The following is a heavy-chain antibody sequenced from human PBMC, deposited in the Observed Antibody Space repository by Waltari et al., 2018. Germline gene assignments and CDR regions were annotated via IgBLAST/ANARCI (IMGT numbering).Heavy chain of an antibody. V-gene: IGHV1-69*14. CDR3: ARDHYGGNSDSGMDV. CDR2: IIPIFCSA. D-gene: IGHD4-17*01. Sequence: QVQLVQSGAEVKKPGSSVKVSCKASGGTFSSYAISWVRQAPGKGLEWIGGIIPIFCSANSSQTVQGIVTITADKSTSTAYMELSSLRSEDTAVYYCARDHYGGNSDSGMDVWGQGTTVTVSS. J-gene: IGHJ6*02. CDR1: GGTFSSYA.